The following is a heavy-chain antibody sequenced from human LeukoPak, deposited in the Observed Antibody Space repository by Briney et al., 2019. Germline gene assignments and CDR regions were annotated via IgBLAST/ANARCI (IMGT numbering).Heavy chain of an antibody. D-gene: IGHD1-26*01. CDR2: IIPIFGTA. J-gene: IGHJ4*02. CDR3: AVPPATQYCFDY. CDR1: GGTFSSYA. Sequence: GASVKVSCKASGGTFSSYAISWVRQAPGQGLEWMGGIIPIFGTANYAQKFQGRATITADESTSTAYVELSSLRSEDTAVYYCAVPPATQYCFDYWGQGTLVTVSS. V-gene: IGHV1-69*01.